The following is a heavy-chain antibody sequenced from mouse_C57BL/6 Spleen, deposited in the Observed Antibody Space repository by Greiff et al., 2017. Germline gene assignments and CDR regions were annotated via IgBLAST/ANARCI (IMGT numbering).Heavy chain of an antibody. CDR1: GYTFTSYW. CDR3: ARGFYGSSPYYFDY. Sequence: VQLQQPGAELVKPGASVKMSCKASGYTFTSYWITWVKQRPGQGLEWIGDIYPGSGSTNYNEKFKGKATLTVDTSSSTAYMQLSSLTSEDSAVYYCARGFYGSSPYYFDYWGQGTTLTVSS. J-gene: IGHJ2*01. V-gene: IGHV1-55*01. D-gene: IGHD1-1*01. CDR2: IYPGSGST.